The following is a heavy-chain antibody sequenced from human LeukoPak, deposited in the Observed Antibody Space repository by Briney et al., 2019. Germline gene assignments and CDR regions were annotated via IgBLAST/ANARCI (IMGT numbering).Heavy chain of an antibody. V-gene: IGHV3-53*01. CDR3: AREVVSSPSYFDS. J-gene: IGHJ4*02. CDR2: FYRGDST. Sequence: GGSLRLSCAASGFTVSSSYMYWVRQAPGKGLEWASFFYRGDSTYYAESVRGRFTISRDNSKNTLYLLMNSLIPEDTAVYYCAREVVSSPSYFDSWGQGTLVTVSS. D-gene: IGHD2-15*01. CDR1: GFTVSSSY.